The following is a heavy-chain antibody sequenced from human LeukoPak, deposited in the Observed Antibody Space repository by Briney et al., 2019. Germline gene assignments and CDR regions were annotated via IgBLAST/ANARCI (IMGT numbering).Heavy chain of an antibody. CDR2: IKQDGSEK. Sequence: GGSLRLSCVGSGFTFSRHSMHWVRQAPGKGLEWVANIKQDGSEKYYVDSVKGRFTISRDNAKNSLYLQMNSLRAEDTAVYYCARETRAAAAASDYWGQGTLVTVSS. D-gene: IGHD6-13*01. CDR3: ARETRAAAAASDY. V-gene: IGHV3-7*01. CDR1: GFTFSRHS. J-gene: IGHJ4*02.